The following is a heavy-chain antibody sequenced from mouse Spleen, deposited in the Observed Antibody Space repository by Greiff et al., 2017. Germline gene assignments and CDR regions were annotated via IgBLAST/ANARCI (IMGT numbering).Heavy chain of an antibody. D-gene: IGHD1-1*01. CDR1: GYTFTDYY. Sequence: QVQLKESGAELVRPGASVKLSCKASGYTFTDYYINWVKQRPGQGLEWIARIYPGSGNTYYNEKFKGKATLTAEKSSSTAYMQLSSLTSEDSAVYFCARSGGSGYWYFDVWGTGTTVTVSS. V-gene: IGHV1-76*01. CDR3: ARSGGSGYWYFDV. CDR2: IYPGSGNT. J-gene: IGHJ1*03.